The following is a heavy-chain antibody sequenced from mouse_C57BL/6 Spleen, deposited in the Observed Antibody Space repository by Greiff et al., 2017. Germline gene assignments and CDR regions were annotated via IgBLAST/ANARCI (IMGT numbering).Heavy chain of an antibody. J-gene: IGHJ4*01. CDR2: IWSGGST. V-gene: IGHV2-2*01. Sequence: QVQLKESGPGLVQPSQSLSITCTVSGFSLTSYGVHWVRQSPGKGLEWLGVIWSGGSTDYTAAFISRLSISKDNSKSQVFFKINSLQADDATIYYCARKGRARNAMDYWGQGTSVTVSS. D-gene: IGHD3-3*01. CDR1: GFSLTSYG. CDR3: ARKGRARNAMDY.